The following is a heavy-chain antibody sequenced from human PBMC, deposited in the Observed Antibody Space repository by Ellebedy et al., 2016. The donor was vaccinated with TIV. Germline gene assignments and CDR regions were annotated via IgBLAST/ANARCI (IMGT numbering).Heavy chain of an antibody. J-gene: IGHJ4*02. CDR1: GYTFTSYD. CDR3: ARVRDNSWYY. D-gene: IGHD6-13*01. V-gene: IGHV1-8*03. Sequence: ASVKVSCKASGYTFTSYDINWVRQATGQGLEWMGWMNFNSGSTGYAQKFQGRVTITRNTSISTAYMELSSLRSEDTAVYYCARVRDNSWYYWGQGTLVTVSS. CDR2: MNFNSGST.